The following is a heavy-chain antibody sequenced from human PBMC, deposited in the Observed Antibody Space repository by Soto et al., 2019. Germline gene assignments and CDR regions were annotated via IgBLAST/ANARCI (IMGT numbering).Heavy chain of an antibody. Sequence: PLGSLRLSFAASGFTFSSYWIHWVRQAPGKGLVWVSRINSDGSSTSYADSVKGRFTISRDNAKNTLYLQMNSLRAEDTAVYYCARYPSLAFDYWGQGTLVTVSS. J-gene: IGHJ4*02. V-gene: IGHV3-74*01. CDR3: ARYPSLAFDY. D-gene: IGHD3-16*01. CDR1: GFTFSSYW. CDR2: INSDGSST.